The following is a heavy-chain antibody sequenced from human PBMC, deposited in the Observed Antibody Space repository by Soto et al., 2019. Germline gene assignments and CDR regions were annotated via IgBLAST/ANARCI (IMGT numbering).Heavy chain of an antibody. CDR2: IYYSGST. J-gene: IGHJ3*02. V-gene: IGHV4-61*01. CDR1: GGSVSSGSYY. Sequence: QVQLQESGPGLVKPSETLSLTCTVSGGSVSSGSYYWSWIRQPPGKGLEWIGYIYYSGSTNYNPYLKSRVTISVDTSKNQFSLKLSSVTAADTAVYYCARDLGDCYNYAFDIWGQGTMVTVSS. D-gene: IGHD2-21*01. CDR3: ARDLGDCYNYAFDI.